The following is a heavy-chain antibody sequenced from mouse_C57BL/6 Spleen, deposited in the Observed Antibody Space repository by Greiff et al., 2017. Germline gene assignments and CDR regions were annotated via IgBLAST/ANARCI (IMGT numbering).Heavy chain of an antibody. Sequence: EVQLQQSGPELVKPGASVKISCKASGYTFTDYYMNWVKQSHGKSLEWIGDINPNNGGTSYNQKFKGKATLTVDKSSSTAYMELRSLTSEDSAVYYCARRGNYVGWYFDVWGTGTTVTVSS. CDR1: GYTFTDYY. D-gene: IGHD2-1*01. J-gene: IGHJ1*03. CDR2: INPNNGGT. V-gene: IGHV1-26*01. CDR3: ARRGNYVGWYFDV.